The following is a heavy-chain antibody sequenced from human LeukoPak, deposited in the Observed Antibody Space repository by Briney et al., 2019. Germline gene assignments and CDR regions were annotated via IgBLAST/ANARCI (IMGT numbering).Heavy chain of an antibody. CDR3: ARAGANDYYGTGSYYNLWVYYMDV. Sequence: ASVKVSCKASGYTFTSYGISWVRQAPGQGLEWMGWISAYNGNTNYAQKLQGRITMTTDTSTSTAYTEVRSLRSDDTAVYYCARAGANDYYGTGSYYNLWVYYMDVCGKGTTVTVSS. CDR1: GYTFTSYG. CDR2: ISAYNGNT. D-gene: IGHD3-10*01. V-gene: IGHV1-18*01. J-gene: IGHJ6*03.